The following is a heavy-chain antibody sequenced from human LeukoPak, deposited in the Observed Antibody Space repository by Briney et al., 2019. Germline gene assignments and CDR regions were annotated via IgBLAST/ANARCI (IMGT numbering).Heavy chain of an antibody. V-gene: IGHV3-33*06. CDR1: GFTFSSYG. D-gene: IGHD3-10*01. CDR3: AKDGTWFGELLTLSYFDY. Sequence: GGSLRLSCAASGFTFSSYGMHWVRQAPGKGLEGVAVIWYDGSNKYYADSVKGRFTISRDNSKNTLYLQMNSLGAEDTAVYYCAKDGTWFGELLTLSYFDYWGQGTLVTVSS. CDR2: IWYDGSNK. J-gene: IGHJ4*02.